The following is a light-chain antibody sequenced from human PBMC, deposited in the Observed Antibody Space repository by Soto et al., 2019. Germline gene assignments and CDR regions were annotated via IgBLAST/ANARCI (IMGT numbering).Light chain of an antibody. CDR1: SSDVGTYNL. Sequence: QSALTQPASVSGSPGQSITISCTGTSSDVGTYNLVSWYQQHPGKAPKLLISEDSKRPSGVSNRFSGSKSGNTASLSISGLQAEDEADYYCCSYAGSYTYVFGTGTKVTVL. CDR3: CSYAGSYTYV. J-gene: IGLJ1*01. V-gene: IGLV2-23*01. CDR2: EDS.